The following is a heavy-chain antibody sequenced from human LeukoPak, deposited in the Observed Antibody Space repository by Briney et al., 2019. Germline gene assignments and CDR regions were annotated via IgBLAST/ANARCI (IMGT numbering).Heavy chain of an antibody. D-gene: IGHD6-19*01. CDR3: ATGWGAF. CDR2: ISISGSRT. Sequence: GGSLTLSCAASGLGLSSQDMHWVRQAPGKGLECVSSISISGSRTYYADSVKGRFTISRDNAENSMYLQLNSLRVEDTAIYYCATGWGAFWGQGTRVTVSS. J-gene: IGHJ4*02. V-gene: IGHV3-21*01. CDR1: GLGLSSQD.